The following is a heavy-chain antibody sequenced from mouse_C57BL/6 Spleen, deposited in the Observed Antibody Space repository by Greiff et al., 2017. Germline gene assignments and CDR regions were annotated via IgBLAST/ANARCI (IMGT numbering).Heavy chain of an antibody. V-gene: IGHV1-55*01. J-gene: IGHJ2*01. CDR2: LYPGSGST. CDR3: ARRGPNWDDDY. D-gene: IGHD4-1*01. Sequence: QVQLQQPGAELVKPGASVKMSCKASGYTFTSYWITWVKQRPGQGLEWIGDLYPGSGSTNYNEKFKSKATLTVDTSSSTAYMQLSSLTSEDSAVYYCARRGPNWDDDYWGQGTTLTVSS. CDR1: GYTFTSYW.